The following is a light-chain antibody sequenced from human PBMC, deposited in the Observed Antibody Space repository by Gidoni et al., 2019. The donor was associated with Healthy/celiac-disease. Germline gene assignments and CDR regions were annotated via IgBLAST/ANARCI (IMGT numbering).Light chain of an antibody. CDR2: LGS. CDR1: QSLLHSNGYNY. CDR3: MQALQTRIT. V-gene: IGKV2-28*01. Sequence: DSVMTQSPLSLPVTPGEPASISCRSSQSLLHSNGYNYLVWYLQKPGQSPQLLIYLGSNRASGVPDEFSGSGSGTDFTLQISRVEAADVGVYYCMQALQTRITFGQGTRLEIK. J-gene: IGKJ5*01.